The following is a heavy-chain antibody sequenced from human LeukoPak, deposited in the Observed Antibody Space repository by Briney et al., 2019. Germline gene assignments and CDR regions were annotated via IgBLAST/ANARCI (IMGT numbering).Heavy chain of an antibody. D-gene: IGHD3-22*01. CDR1: GFTVSSNY. CDR2: ISGSGGST. Sequence: PGGSLRLSCAASGFTVSSNYMSWVRQAPGKGLEWVSAISGSGGSTYYADSVKGRFTISRDNSKNTLYLQMNSLRAEDTAVYYCAKEALYDSSGYYYFYFDYWGQGTLVTVSS. CDR3: AKEALYDSSGYYYFYFDY. J-gene: IGHJ4*02. V-gene: IGHV3-23*01.